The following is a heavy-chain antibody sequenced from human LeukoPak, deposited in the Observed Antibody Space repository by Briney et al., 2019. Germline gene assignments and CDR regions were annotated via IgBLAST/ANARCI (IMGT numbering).Heavy chain of an antibody. J-gene: IGHJ4*02. CDR2: IGTAGDT. CDR1: GFTFSDYD. V-gene: IGHV3-13*01. D-gene: IGHD1-1*01. Sequence: PGGSLRLSCAASGFTFSDYDMHWVRQATGKGLEWVSAIGTAGDTYYTGSVKGRFTISRENAKNSLYLQINSLRARDTAVYYCARVAKERVGGVYYFDYWGQGTLVTVSS. CDR3: ARVAKERVGGVYYFDY.